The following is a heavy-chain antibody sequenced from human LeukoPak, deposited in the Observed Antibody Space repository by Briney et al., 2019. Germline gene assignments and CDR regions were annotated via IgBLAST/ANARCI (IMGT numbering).Heavy chain of an antibody. CDR3: ARDLDPNYYDSSGPDY. CDR2: IIPIFGTA. V-gene: IGHV1-69*13. CDR1: GGTFSSYA. D-gene: IGHD3-22*01. Sequence: ASVKVSCKASGGTFSSYAISWVRQAPGQGLEWMGGIIPIFGTANYAQKFQGRVTITADESTSTAYMELSSLRSEDTAVYYCARDLDPNYYDSSGPDYWGQGTLVTVSS. J-gene: IGHJ4*02.